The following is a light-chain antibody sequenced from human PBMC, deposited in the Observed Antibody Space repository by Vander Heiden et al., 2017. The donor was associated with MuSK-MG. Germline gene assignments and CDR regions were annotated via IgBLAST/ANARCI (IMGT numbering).Light chain of an antibody. V-gene: IGKV1-33*01. CDR2: DAS. Sequence: DIQMTQSPSSLSASVGDRVTITCQASQDISNYLNWYQQKPGKAPKLLMYDASILETGVPSRFSGSGYGTDFTLTISNRQPEDIAAYYCQQNDNLPPNTFGQGTLLEI. CDR3: QQNDNLPPNT. J-gene: IGKJ5*01. CDR1: QDISNY.